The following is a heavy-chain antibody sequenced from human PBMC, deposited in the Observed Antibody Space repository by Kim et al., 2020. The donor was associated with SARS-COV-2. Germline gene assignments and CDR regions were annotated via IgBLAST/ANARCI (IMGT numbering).Heavy chain of an antibody. D-gene: IGHD3-22*01. Sequence: GGSLRLSCAASGFTFSSYAMSWVRQAPGKGLEWVSAISGSGGSTYYADSVKGRFTISRDNSKNTLYLQMNSLRAEDTAVYYCAKVTSITMIVVARGYFDYWGQGTLVTVSS. CDR3: AKVTSITMIVVARGYFDY. CDR1: GFTFSSYA. CDR2: ISGSGGST. J-gene: IGHJ4*02. V-gene: IGHV3-23*01.